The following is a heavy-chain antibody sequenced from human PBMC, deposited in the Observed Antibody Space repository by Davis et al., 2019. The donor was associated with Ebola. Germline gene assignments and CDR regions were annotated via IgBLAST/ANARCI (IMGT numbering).Heavy chain of an antibody. J-gene: IGHJ6*04. V-gene: IGHV3-23*01. CDR3: AKMSVLFMDV. CDR1: AFTCTSCA. CDR2: ISGSGGST. Sequence: GESLKISCAASAFTCTSCAMCWLRRAPGKGLEWVSAISGSGGSTYYADSVKGRFTISRDNSKNTLYLQMNSLRAEDTAVYYCAKMSVLFMDVWGKGTTVTVSS.